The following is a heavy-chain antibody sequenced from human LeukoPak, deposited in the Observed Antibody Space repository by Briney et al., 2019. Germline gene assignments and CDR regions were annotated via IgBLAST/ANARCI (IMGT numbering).Heavy chain of an antibody. CDR1: GFSFRDHS. D-gene: IGHD5-18*01. Sequence: SGGSLRLSCTGSGFSFRDHSMSWVRQPPGKGLEWVSAISGSGGSTYYADSVKGRFTISRDNSKNTLYLQMNSLRAEDTAVYYCAKDRGYSYGYDYWGQGTLVTVSS. J-gene: IGHJ4*02. CDR3: AKDRGYSYGYDY. V-gene: IGHV3-23*01. CDR2: ISGSGGST.